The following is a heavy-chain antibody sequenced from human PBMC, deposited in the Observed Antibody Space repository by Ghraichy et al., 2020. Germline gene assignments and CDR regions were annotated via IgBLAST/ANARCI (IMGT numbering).Heavy chain of an antibody. D-gene: IGHD2/OR15-2a*01. Sequence: GSLSLTCTVSGDSISRSYWSWIRQPPGKGLEWIGYIYYNGSTKYNPSLKSRGTISVDTSKNQFSLKLSSVTAADTAVYYCARTRISRGRPFDYWGQGTLVTVSS. V-gene: IGHV4-59*01. CDR1: GDSISRSY. CDR2: IYYNGST. J-gene: IGHJ4*02. CDR3: ARTRISRGRPFDY.